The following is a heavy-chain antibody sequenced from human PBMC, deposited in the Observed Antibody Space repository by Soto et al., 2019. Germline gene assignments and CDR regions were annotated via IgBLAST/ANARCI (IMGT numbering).Heavy chain of an antibody. Sequence: ASVKVSCKASGYTFTSYGISWVRQAPGQGPEWMGWISAYNGNTNYAQKLQGRVTMTTDTSTSTAYMELRSLRSDDTAVYYCARDRGYYVQYAVDWFDPWGQGTLATVSS. CDR2: ISAYNGNT. D-gene: IGHD3-10*02. J-gene: IGHJ5*02. V-gene: IGHV1-18*01. CDR3: ARDRGYYVQYAVDWFDP. CDR1: GYTFTSYG.